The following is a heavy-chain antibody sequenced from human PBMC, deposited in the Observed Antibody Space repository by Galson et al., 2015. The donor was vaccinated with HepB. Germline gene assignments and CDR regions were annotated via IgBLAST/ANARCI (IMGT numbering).Heavy chain of an antibody. CDR2: IWYDGSNK. CDR3: AREFSPRQGVITHEYFQH. V-gene: IGHV3-33*01. Sequence: SLRLSCAASGFTFSSYGMHWVRQAPGKGLEWVAVIWYDGSNKYYADSVKGRFTISRDNSKNTLYLQMNSLRAEDTAVYYCAREFSPRQGVITHEYFQHWGQGTLVTVSS. CDR1: GFTFSSYG. J-gene: IGHJ1*01. D-gene: IGHD3-10*01.